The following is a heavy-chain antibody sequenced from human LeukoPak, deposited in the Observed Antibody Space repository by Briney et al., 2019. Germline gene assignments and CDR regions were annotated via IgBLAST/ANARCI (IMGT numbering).Heavy chain of an antibody. V-gene: IGHV1-18*01. D-gene: IGHD2-21*02. CDR3: ARAQYCGGDCYIFDY. Sequence: GASVKVSCKASGYTFTSYGISWVRQAPGQGLEWMGWISAYNGNTNYAQKLQGRVTMTTDTSTSTAYMELRSLRSEDTAVYYCARAQYCGGDCYIFDYWGQGTLVTVSS. CDR2: ISAYNGNT. J-gene: IGHJ4*02. CDR1: GYTFTSYG.